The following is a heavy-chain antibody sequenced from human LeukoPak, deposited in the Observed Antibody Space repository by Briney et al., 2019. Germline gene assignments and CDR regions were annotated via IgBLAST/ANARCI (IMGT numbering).Heavy chain of an antibody. CDR3: ARDPVIVVVPAASSGPYYYYYMDV. D-gene: IGHD2-2*01. CDR1: GFTFSSYS. V-gene: IGHV3-21*01. Sequence: GGSLRLSCAASGFTFSSYSMNWVRQAPGKGLKWVSSISSSSSYIYYADSVKGRFTISRDNAKNSLYLQMNSLRAEDTAVYYCARDPVIVVVPAASSGPYYYYYMDVWGKGTTVTVSS. J-gene: IGHJ6*03. CDR2: ISSSSSYI.